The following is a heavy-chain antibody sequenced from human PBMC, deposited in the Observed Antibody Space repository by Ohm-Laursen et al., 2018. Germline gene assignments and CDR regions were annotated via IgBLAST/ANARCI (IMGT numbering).Heavy chain of an antibody. Sequence: SDTLSLTCTVSGGSISSYYWSWIRQPPGKGLEWIGYIYYSGSTNYNPSLKSRVTISVDTSKNQFSLKLSSVTAADTAVYYCARVIAVAGSVRFDYWGQGTLVTVSS. V-gene: IGHV4-59*07. J-gene: IGHJ4*02. D-gene: IGHD6-19*01. CDR2: IYYSGST. CDR3: ARVIAVAGSVRFDY. CDR1: GGSISSYY.